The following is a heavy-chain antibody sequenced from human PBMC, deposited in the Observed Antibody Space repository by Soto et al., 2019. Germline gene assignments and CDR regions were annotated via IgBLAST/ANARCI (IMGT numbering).Heavy chain of an antibody. Sequence: SVKVSCKASGGTFSSYASSWVRQAPGQGLEWMGGIIPIFGTANYAQKFQGRVTITADESTSTAYMELSSLRSEDTAVYYCARTDSSGYHPLDYWGQGTLVTVSS. J-gene: IGHJ4*02. V-gene: IGHV1-69*13. CDR1: GGTFSSYA. CDR2: IIPIFGTA. CDR3: ARTDSSGYHPLDY. D-gene: IGHD3-22*01.